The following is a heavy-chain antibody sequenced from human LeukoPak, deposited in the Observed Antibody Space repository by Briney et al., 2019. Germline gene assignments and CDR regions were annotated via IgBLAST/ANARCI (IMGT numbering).Heavy chain of an antibody. V-gene: IGHV3-7*01. CDR1: GFSFSTYW. CDR3: ARLSAMVRGPEDIFYFEF. J-gene: IGHJ4*02. Sequence: GGSLRLSCETSGFSFSTYWMSWVRQPPGKGREWGANIRQDGSEKYYVDCVEVRFTISRDIAKQSVFVQMNSLRAEDTAVYYCARLSAMVRGPEDIFYFEFWGLGTLVTVSA. CDR2: IRQDGSEK. D-gene: IGHD3-10*01.